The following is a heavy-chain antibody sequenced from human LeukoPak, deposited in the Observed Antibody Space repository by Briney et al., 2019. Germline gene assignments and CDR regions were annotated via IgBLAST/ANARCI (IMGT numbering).Heavy chain of an antibody. CDR2: IYYSGST. V-gene: IGHV4-59*01. D-gene: IGHD6-19*01. CDR3: ARFSTGGWFVY. Sequence: PSETLSLTCTVSGGSISSYYWSWIRQPPGKGLEWTGYIYYSGSTNYNPSLKSRVTMSVDTSKNQFSLKLSSVTAADTAVYYCARFSTGGWFVYWGQGTLVTVSS. CDR1: GGSISSYY. J-gene: IGHJ4*02.